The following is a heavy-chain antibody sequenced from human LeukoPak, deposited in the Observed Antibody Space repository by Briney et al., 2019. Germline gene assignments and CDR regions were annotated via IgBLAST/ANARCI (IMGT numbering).Heavy chain of an antibody. CDR2: IKQDGSEK. CDR3: ARVLTVGGTMGWYFDY. Sequence: PGGTLRLSCTASAFSISSYWMSWICQAPRQGLELVANIKQDGSEKYYVDSVKGRFTISRDNAKNSLFLQMNSLRAEDTAVYYCARVLTVGGTMGWYFDYWGQGALVTVSS. CDR1: AFSISSYW. J-gene: IGHJ4*02. V-gene: IGHV3-7*01. D-gene: IGHD6-19*01.